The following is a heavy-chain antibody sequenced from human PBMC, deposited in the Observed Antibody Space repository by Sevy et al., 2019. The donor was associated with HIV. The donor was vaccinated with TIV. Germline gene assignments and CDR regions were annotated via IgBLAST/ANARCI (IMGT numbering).Heavy chain of an antibody. CDR2: IKQGGSVK. CDR1: GFTLNSYW. CDR3: VRAIAADGSF. J-gene: IGHJ4*02. D-gene: IGHD6-13*01. Sequence: GGSLRLSCVASGFTLNSYWMNWVRQAPGKGLEWVANIKQGGSVKYYVDSVKGRFTISRDKARNLLYLQMNSLRVEDTALYYCVRAIAADGSFWGQGTLVTVSS. V-gene: IGHV3-7*01.